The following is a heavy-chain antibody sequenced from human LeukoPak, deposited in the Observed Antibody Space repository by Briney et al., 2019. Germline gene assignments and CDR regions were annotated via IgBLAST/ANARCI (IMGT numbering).Heavy chain of an antibody. V-gene: IGHV1-2*02. J-gene: IGHJ5*02. D-gene: IGHD6-13*01. Sequence: ASVKVSCKASGYTFTGYYMHWVRQAPGQGLEWMGWINPNSGGTNYAQKFQDRVTMTRDTSISTAYMELSRLRSDDTAVYYCARDKQQPSNWFDPWGQGTLATVSS. CDR3: ARDKQQPSNWFDP. CDR2: INPNSGGT. CDR1: GYTFTGYY.